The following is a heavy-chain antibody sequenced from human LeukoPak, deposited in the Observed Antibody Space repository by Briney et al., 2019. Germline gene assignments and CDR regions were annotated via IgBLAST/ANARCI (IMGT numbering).Heavy chain of an antibody. CDR1: GFTFDDYA. Sequence: GRSLRLSCAASGFTFDDYAMHWVRQAPGKGLEWVSGISWNSGSIGYADSVKGRFTISRDNAKNSLYLQMSSLRAEDTALYYCAKGPTIGIDYWGQGTLVTVSS. V-gene: IGHV3-9*01. D-gene: IGHD1-26*01. CDR2: ISWNSGSI. CDR3: AKGPTIGIDY. J-gene: IGHJ4*02.